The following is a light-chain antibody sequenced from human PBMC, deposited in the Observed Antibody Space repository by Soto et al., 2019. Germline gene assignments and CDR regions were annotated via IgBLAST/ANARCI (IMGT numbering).Light chain of an antibody. Sequence: ETVLTQSPGTLSLSPGERATLSCRASQSVRNNYLAWYQQKPGQAPRLLISGASSRVAGIPDRFSGSGSETDFTLTISRLEPEDFALYFCQQYGNPRITFGQGTRLEIK. CDR1: QSVRNNY. CDR2: GAS. V-gene: IGKV3-20*01. CDR3: QQYGNPRIT. J-gene: IGKJ5*01.